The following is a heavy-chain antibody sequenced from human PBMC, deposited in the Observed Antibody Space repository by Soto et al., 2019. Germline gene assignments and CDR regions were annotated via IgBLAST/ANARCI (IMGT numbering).Heavy chain of an antibody. D-gene: IGHD4-17*01. CDR1: GGTFSSYA. Sequence: ASVKVSCKASGGTFSSYAISWVRQAPGQGLEWMGGIIPIFGTANYAQKFQGRVTITADESTSTAYMELSSLRSEDTAVYYCARIPPDDYGDYSYWGQGTLVTVSS. J-gene: IGHJ4*02. V-gene: IGHV1-69*13. CDR2: IIPIFGTA. CDR3: ARIPPDDYGDYSY.